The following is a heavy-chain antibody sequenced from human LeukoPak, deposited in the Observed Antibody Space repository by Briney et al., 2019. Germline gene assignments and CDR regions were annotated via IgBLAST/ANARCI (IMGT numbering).Heavy chain of an antibody. Sequence: ASVKVSCKASGYAFPNYGISWVRQAPGQGLEWMGWISAYNGNTNYAQKLQGRVTTTTDTSTSTAYMELRSLRSDDTAVYYCARGGVMGSANYWGQGTLVTVSS. CDR3: ARGGVMGSANY. D-gene: IGHD3-16*01. J-gene: IGHJ4*02. CDR2: ISAYNGNT. V-gene: IGHV1-18*01. CDR1: GYAFPNYG.